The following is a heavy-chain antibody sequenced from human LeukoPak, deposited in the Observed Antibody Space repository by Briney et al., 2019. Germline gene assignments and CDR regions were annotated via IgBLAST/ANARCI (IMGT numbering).Heavy chain of an antibody. V-gene: IGHV3-74*01. CDR2: INRDGSST. CDR3: ARGSGYYSYDAFDI. CDR1: GFTFSSYW. Sequence: PGGSLRLSCAASGFTFSSYWMHWVRHVPGKGLVWVSRINRDGSSTSYADSVKGRFTISRDNAKNTLYLQMNSLRAEDTAVYYCARGSGYYSYDAFDIWGQGTMVTVSP. D-gene: IGHD3-22*01. J-gene: IGHJ3*02.